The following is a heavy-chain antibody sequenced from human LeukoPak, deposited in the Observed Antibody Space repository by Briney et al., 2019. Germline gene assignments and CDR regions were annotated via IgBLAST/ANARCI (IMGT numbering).Heavy chain of an antibody. CDR2: INPNSGGT. CDR1: GYTFTGYY. J-gene: IGHJ4*02. CDR3: ARDQEGFDY. V-gene: IGHV1-2*02. Sequence: GASVNVSCKASGYTFTGYYMHWVRQAPGQGLEWMGWINPNSGGTNYAQKFQGRVTVTRDTSTTTVHMELRGLRSEDTAVYYCARDQEGFDYWGQGTVVTVSS.